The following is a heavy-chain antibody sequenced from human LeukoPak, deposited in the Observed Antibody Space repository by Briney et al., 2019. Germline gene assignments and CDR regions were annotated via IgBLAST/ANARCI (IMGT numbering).Heavy chain of an antibody. CDR2: ISYDGSNE. V-gene: IGHV3-30*04. CDR1: GFTFSSYV. CDR3: ARDRDSSGLYGGADL. J-gene: IGHJ5*02. D-gene: IGHD6-19*01. Sequence: GGSLRLSCAASGFTFSSYVMHWVGQAPGKGLEWVALISYDGSNEYYADSVKGRFTISRDTAKNSLYLQMNSLRVEDTAIHFCARDRDSSGLYGGADLWGQGVLVTVSS.